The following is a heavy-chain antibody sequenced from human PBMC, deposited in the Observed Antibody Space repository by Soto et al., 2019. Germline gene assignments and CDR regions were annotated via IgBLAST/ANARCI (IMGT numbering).Heavy chain of an antibody. CDR1: GYTFTSYA. D-gene: IGHD3-3*01. J-gene: IGHJ6*03. V-gene: IGHV1-3*04. CDR3: ARDPRFLEWLTSGYYYMDV. CDR2: INTANGNT. Sequence: ASVKVSCKGSGYTFTSYAIHWVRQAPGQRLEWMGWINTANGNTKYSQKFQGRVTITRDTSANTAYMDLSSLRSEDTAVYHCARDPRFLEWLTSGYYYMDVWGKGTTVTVSS.